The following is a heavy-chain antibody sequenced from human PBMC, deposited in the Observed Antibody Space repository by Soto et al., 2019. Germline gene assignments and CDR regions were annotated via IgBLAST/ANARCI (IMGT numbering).Heavy chain of an antibody. Sequence: GESLKIPCKGSGYSFTSYWISWVRQMPGKGLEWMGRIDPSDSYTNYSPSFQGHVTISADKSISTAYLQWSNLKASDTAMYYCARSAYTSMDVWGQGTTVTVSS. D-gene: IGHD3-16*01. CDR2: IDPSDSYT. CDR1: GYSFTSYW. V-gene: IGHV5-10-1*01. CDR3: ARSAYTSMDV. J-gene: IGHJ6*02.